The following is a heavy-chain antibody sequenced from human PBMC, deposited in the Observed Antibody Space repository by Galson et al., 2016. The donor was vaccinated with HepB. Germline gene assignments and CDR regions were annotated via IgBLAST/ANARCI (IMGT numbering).Heavy chain of an antibody. V-gene: IGHV3-53*01. J-gene: IGHJ4*02. CDR3: ARGGSGPYSWDY. CDR2: FYPGGST. CDR1: EFIVSNIY. D-gene: IGHD2-15*01. Sequence: LRLSCAVSEFIVSNIYMSWVRQAPGKGLEWVSIFYPGGSTYYGDSVKGRFTISRDNSKNTVYLQMNSLRVEDTAMYYCARGGSGPYSWDYWGQGTLVTVSS.